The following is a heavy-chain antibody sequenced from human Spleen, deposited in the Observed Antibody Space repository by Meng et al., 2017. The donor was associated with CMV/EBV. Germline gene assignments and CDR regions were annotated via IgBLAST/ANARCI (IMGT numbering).Heavy chain of an antibody. D-gene: IGHD6-13*01. V-gene: IGHV5-51*01. CDR2: IYPGDSDT. CDR1: GYSFTNYW. CDR3: ARHRDGSSWYSEPYFDY. J-gene: IGHJ4*02. Sequence: GGSLRLSCKGSGYSFTNYWIGWVRQMPGKGLEWMGSIYPGDSDTRYSPSFQGQVTISADKSISTAYLQWSSLKASDTAMYYCARHRDGSSWYSEPYFDYWGQGTLVTVSS.